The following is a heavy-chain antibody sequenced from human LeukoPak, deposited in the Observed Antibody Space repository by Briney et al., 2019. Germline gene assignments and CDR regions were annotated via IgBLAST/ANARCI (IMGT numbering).Heavy chain of an antibody. CDR1: GFTFSSYA. CDR2: ISGSDGST. CDR3: TRPRGTPGAFDI. J-gene: IGHJ3*02. Sequence: GGSLRLSCAASGFTFSSYAMSWVRQAPGKGLEWVSAISGSDGSTYYADSVKGRFTISRDNSQNTLYLQMNSLKTEDTAVYYCTRPRGTPGAFDIWGQGTMVTVSS. D-gene: IGHD1-26*01. V-gene: IGHV3-23*01.